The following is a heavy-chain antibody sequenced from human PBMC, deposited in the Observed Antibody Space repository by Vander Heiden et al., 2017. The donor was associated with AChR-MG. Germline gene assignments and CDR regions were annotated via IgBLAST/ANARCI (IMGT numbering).Heavy chain of an antibody. Sequence: AQMQESGPGLEKPSGTLSLTRAVSGGSISSSNWWRWGGQPQGKGLEWIGEIYHSGSTNYNRSLKGRVTISVDKSKNQFSLKLSSVTAADTAVYYCADYDILNDAFDIWGQGTMVTVSS. CDR3: ADYDILNDAFDI. CDR1: GGSISSSNW. V-gene: IGHV4-4*02. CDR2: IYHSGST. J-gene: IGHJ3*02. D-gene: IGHD3-9*01.